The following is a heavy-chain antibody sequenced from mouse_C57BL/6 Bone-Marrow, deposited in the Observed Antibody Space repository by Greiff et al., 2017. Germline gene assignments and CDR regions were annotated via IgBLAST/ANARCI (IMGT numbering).Heavy chain of an antibody. J-gene: IGHJ1*03. Sequence: LKQSGAELVRPGSSVKLSCKASYFAFMASAMHWVKQRPGHGLEWIGSFTMYSDATEYSENFKGKAKLTANTSSSTAYMELSSLTSEDSAVYYCARSGLLLGDFDVWGTGTTVTVSS. CDR3: ARSGLLLGDFDV. CDR2: FTMYSDAT. CDR1: YFAFMASA. V-gene: IGHV1-49*01. D-gene: IGHD1-1*01.